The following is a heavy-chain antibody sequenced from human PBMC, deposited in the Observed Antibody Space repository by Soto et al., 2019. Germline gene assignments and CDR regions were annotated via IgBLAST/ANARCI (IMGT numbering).Heavy chain of an antibody. CDR3: AKSFRPVVTATAFDY. J-gene: IGHJ4*02. D-gene: IGHD2-21*02. V-gene: IGHV3-23*01. CDR1: GFTFSSYA. Sequence: EVQLLESGGGLVQPGGSLRLSCAASGFTFSSYAMSWVRQAPGKGLEWVSAISGSGGSTYYADSVKGRFTISRDNSKNTLYLQMHSLRAEDTAVYDCAKSFRPVVTATAFDYWGQGTLVTVSS. CDR2: ISGSGGST.